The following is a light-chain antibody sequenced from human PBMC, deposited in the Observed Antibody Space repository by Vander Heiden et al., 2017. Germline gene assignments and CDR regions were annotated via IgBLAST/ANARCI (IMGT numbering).Light chain of an antibody. CDR1: SSDVGGYNY. Sequence: QSPLTQPAPVSGSPGQPLTISCTGTSSDVGGYNYVSWYQQHPGKAPKLVIYEVSNRPAGVSNRFSGSKAGNTASLTISGLQAEDGADYYCSSYTSSSTVVFGGGTKLTVL. CDR2: EVS. V-gene: IGLV2-14*01. CDR3: SSYTSSSTVV. J-gene: IGLJ2*01.